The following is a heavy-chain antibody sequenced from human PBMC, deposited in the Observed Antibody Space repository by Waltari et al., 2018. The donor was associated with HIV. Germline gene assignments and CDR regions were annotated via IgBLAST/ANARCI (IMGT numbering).Heavy chain of an antibody. V-gene: IGHV3-74*01. J-gene: IGHJ4*02. D-gene: IGHD3-16*01. CDR3: ASLYNYVWGSPPPFDY. CDR1: GFTFSSYW. CDR2: INSDGSST. Sequence: EVQLVESGGGLVQPGGSLRLSCAASGFTFSSYWMHWVRQAPGKGLVWVSRINSDGSSTNYVDSVKGRFTISRDNAKNTVYLQMNSLRAEDTALYYCASLYNYVWGSPPPFDYWGQGTLVTVSS.